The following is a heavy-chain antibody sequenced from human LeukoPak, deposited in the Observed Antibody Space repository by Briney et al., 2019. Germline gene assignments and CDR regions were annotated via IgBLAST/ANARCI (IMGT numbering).Heavy chain of an antibody. D-gene: IGHD2-2*01. V-gene: IGHV3-23*01. CDR2: ISSPGSST. Sequence: GGSLRLSCAASGFTFNTYPMHWVRQAPGKGLEWVSYISSPGSSTFYADSVKGRFTISRDNSKNTLYLQMNSLRAEDTAVYYCAKRGIPTSAYYFDSWGQGTLITVSS. CDR1: GFTFNTYP. CDR3: AKRGIPTSAYYFDS. J-gene: IGHJ4*02.